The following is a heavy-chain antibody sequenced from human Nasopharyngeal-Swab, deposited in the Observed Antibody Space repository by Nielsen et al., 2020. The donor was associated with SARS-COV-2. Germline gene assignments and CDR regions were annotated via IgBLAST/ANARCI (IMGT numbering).Heavy chain of an antibody. V-gene: IGHV3-21*01. J-gene: IGHJ4*02. CDR3: ARASAGNYDFWSGPTFDY. Sequence: WIRQPPGKGLEWVSAISGSGGSTYYADSVKGRFTISRDNAKNSLYLQMNSLRAEDTAVYYCARASAGNYDFWSGPTFDYWGQGTLVTVSS. CDR2: ISGSGGST. D-gene: IGHD3-3*01.